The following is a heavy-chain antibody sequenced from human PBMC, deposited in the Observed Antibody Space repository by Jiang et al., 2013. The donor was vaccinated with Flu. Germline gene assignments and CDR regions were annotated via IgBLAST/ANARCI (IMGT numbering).Heavy chain of an antibody. J-gene: IGHJ4*02. CDR1: GFTSNSYN. D-gene: IGHD3-22*01. CDR3: AREYYYDSGNYFATFDY. V-gene: IGHV3-21*01. Sequence: VQLVESGGGLVKPGGSLRLSCAVSGFTSNSYNMNWVRQAPGRGLEWVSSISRGGRSIYYADSVRGRFTISRDNAKNSLSLQMNSLRAEDTAVYYCAREYYYDSGNYFATFDYWGQGTLITVSS. CDR2: ISRGGRSI.